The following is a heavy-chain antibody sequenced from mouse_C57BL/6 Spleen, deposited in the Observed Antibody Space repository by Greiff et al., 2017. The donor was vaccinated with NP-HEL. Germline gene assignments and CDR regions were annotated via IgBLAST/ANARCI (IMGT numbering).Heavy chain of an antibody. D-gene: IGHD3-2*02. J-gene: IGHJ2*01. CDR1: GYTFTSYW. CDR2: IDPSDSYT. Sequence: QVQLQQPGAELVMPGASVKLSCKASGYTFTSYWMHWVKQRPGQGLEWIGEIDPSDSYTNYNQKFKGKSTLTVDKSSSTAYMQLSSLTSEDSAVYYCARVAQAYFDYWGQGTTLTVSS. CDR3: ARVAQAYFDY. V-gene: IGHV1-69*01.